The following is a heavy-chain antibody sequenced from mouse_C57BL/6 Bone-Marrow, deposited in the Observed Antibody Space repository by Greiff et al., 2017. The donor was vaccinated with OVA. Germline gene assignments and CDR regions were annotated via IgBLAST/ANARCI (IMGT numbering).Heavy chain of an antibody. CDR2: INPYNGGT. D-gene: IGHD1-1*01. CDR1: GYTFTDYY. J-gene: IGHJ4*01. V-gene: IGHV1-19*01. CDR3: AREITTVLALYAMDY. Sequence: EVQLQQSGPVLVKPGASVKMSCKASGYTFTDYYMNWVKQSHGKSLEWIGVINPYNGGTSYNQKFKGKATLTVDNSSSTAYMELNSLTSEDSAVYYCAREITTVLALYAMDYWGQGTSVTVSS.